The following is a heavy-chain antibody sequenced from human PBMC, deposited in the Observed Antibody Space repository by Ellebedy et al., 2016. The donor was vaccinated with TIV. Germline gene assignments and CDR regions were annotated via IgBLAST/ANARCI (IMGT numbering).Heavy chain of an antibody. CDR2: INHSGST. V-gene: IGHV4-34*01. J-gene: IGHJ2*01. CDR3: ARSLLIFTFDKCYFDL. CDR1: GGSFSGNY. D-gene: IGHD3/OR15-3a*01. Sequence: SETLSLTCAVYGGSFSGNYWSWIRQPPGKGLEWIGEINHSGSTNYTPSLKSRVTISVDTSKNQFSLKLSSVNAADTAVYYCARSLLIFTFDKCYFDLWGRGTLVTVSS.